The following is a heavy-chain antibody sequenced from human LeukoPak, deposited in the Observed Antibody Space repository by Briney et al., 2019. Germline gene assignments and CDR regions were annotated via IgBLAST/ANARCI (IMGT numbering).Heavy chain of an antibody. J-gene: IGHJ4*02. CDR2: FDPEDGET. D-gene: IGHD6-13*01. Sequence: ASVKVSCKVSGYTLTELSMHWVRQAPGKGLEWMGGFDPEDGETICAQKFQGRVTMTEDTSTDTAYMELSSLRSEDTAVYYCATVIAAAGTFDYWGQGTLVTVSS. CDR3: ATVIAAAGTFDY. CDR1: GYTLTELS. V-gene: IGHV1-24*01.